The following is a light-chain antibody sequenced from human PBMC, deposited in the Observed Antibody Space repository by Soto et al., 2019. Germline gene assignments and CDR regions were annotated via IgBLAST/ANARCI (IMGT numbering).Light chain of an antibody. CDR2: SAS. J-gene: IGKJ4*01. Sequence: DLLLTQSPSPLPASVGDRVTITCRASQSISIALNWYQQKPGKAPRLLIYSASNLQSGVPPRFSGSGSGTEFTLSINSLQPEDFATYFCQQSYTTPTFGGGTRVEVE. CDR3: QQSYTTPT. V-gene: IGKV1-39*01. CDR1: QSISIA.